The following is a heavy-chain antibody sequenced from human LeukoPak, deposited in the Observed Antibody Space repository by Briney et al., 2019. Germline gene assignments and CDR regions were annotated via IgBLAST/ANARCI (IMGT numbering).Heavy chain of an antibody. J-gene: IGHJ6*03. CDR3: ARGRTIFGVATHYYYYYMDV. V-gene: IGHV4-34*01. CDR2: INHSGST. CDR1: GGSFSGYY. Sequence: SETLSLTCAVYGGSFSGYYWSWIRQPPGKGLEWIGEINHSGSTNYNPSLKSRVTISVDTSKNQFSLKLSSVTAADTAVYYCARGRTIFGVATHYYYYYMDVWGKGTTVTVSS. D-gene: IGHD3-3*01.